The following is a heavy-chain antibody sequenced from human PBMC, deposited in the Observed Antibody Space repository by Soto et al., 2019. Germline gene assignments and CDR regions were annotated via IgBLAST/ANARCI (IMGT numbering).Heavy chain of an antibody. Sequence: QVQLVESGGGVVQPGRSLRLSCAASGLTYSNFGIRWVRQAPGKGLEWVAIISTDGRDKYYGDSVKGRFTISRDNSENTLYLQMNSLREEDTAVYYCAKGVPIYSEGPDQWGQGTLVTVSA. CDR2: ISTDGRDK. CDR1: GLTYSNFG. V-gene: IGHV3-30*18. CDR3: AKGVPIYSEGPDQ. J-gene: IGHJ4*02. D-gene: IGHD4-4*01.